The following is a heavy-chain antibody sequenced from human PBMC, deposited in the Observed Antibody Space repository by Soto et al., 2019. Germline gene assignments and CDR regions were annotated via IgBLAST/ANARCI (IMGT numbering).Heavy chain of an antibody. CDR1: GFSISNYY. CDR3: VRANWKVDY. V-gene: IGHV3-11*06. CDR2: ISGAGDRT. Sequence: QVQLVESGGDLVKPGGSLRLSCVVSGFSISNYYMTWVRQAPGEGLEWISYISGAGDRTDYADSVKGRFTISRDNARNSLFLQMNSLRAEDTAVYYCVRANWKVDYWGRGNLVTVSS. J-gene: IGHJ4*02. D-gene: IGHD1-1*01.